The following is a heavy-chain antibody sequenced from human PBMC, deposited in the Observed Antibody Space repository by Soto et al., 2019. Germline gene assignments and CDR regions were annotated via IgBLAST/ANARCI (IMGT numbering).Heavy chain of an antibody. CDR1: GFTFSDHY. CDR3: VRSGDNYNLLDY. Sequence: GGSLRLSCAASGFTFSDHYMSWIRQAPGKGLEWIGYSSNSGSFTRYADSVKGRFSISRDNAKNSLYLQINSLRGDDTATYFCVRSGDNYNLLDYWGQGTPVTVSA. V-gene: IGHV3-11*06. D-gene: IGHD1-1*01. J-gene: IGHJ4*02. CDR2: SSNSGSFT.